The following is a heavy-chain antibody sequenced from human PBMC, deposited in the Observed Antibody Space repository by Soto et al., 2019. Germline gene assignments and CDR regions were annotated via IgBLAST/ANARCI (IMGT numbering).Heavy chain of an antibody. J-gene: IGHJ4*02. D-gene: IGHD3-16*01. V-gene: IGHV3-30-3*01. CDR3: GREYYDYVWGTHWRFSFDF. CDR2: ISFDGSNK. Sequence: GGSLRLSCAASGFTFNNYAMHWVRQAPGKGREWVAVISFDGSNKYYADSVKGRFIVSRDNSRNTLYLQMNSLRPEDTAVYYCGREYYDYVWGTHWRFSFDFWGQGSLVTVSS. CDR1: GFTFNNYA.